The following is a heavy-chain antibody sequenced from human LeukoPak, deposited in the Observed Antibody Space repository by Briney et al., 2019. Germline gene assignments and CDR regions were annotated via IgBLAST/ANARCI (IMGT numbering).Heavy chain of an antibody. CDR3: ARGYYDSFLYYYYYGMDV. J-gene: IGHJ6*02. Sequence: GASVKVSCKASGGTFSSYAISWVRQAPGQGLEWMGGIIPIFGTANYAQKFQGRVTITADESTSTAYMELSSLRSEDTAVYYCARGYYDSFLYYYYYGMDVWGQGTTVTVSS. D-gene: IGHD3-22*01. CDR1: GGTFSSYA. CDR2: IIPIFGTA. V-gene: IGHV1-69*13.